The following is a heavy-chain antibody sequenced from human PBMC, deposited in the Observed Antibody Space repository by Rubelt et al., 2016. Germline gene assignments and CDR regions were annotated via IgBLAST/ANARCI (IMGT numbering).Heavy chain of an antibody. V-gene: IGHV3-30*04. CDR1: GFTFSRYA. Sequence: QVQLVESGGGVVQPGRSLRLSCAASGFTFSRYAIHWVRQAPGKGLEWVALISDDGSNKYYADSVKGRFTISRDNSKNTLYLQMNSLRAEDTAVYYCARGRQYYASWSGYFHTVWGQGTTVTVSS. CDR2: ISDDGSNK. CDR3: ARGRQYYASWSGYFHTV. J-gene: IGHJ6*02. D-gene: IGHD3-3*01.